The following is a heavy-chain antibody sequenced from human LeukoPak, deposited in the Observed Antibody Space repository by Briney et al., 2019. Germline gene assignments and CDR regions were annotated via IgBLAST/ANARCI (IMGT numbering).Heavy chain of an antibody. CDR3: AKEENYYDSSGYYPTPGY. CDR2: ISYDGSNK. D-gene: IGHD3-22*01. CDR1: GITFSNYA. J-gene: IGHJ4*02. V-gene: IGHV3-30*18. Sequence: GGSLRLSCAVSGITFSNYAMNWVRQAPGKGLEWVAVISYDGSNKYYADSVKGRFTISRDNSKNTLYLQMNSLRAEDTAVYYCAKEENYYDSSGYYPTPGYWGQGTLVTVSS.